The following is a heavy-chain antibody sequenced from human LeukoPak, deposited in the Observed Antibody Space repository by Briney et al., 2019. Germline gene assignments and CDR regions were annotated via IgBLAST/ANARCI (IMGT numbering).Heavy chain of an antibody. J-gene: IGHJ4*02. V-gene: IGHV3-64D*06. CDR2: ISSNGDNT. CDR1: GFTFSTYV. CDR3: VRGTGY. Sequence: GSLRLSCSVSGFTFSTYVMHWVRQAPGKGLEYVSAISSNGDNTYYTDSVKGRFTISRDNSKNTLYLQMSSLRADDTAVYYCVRGTGYWGQGTLVTVSS.